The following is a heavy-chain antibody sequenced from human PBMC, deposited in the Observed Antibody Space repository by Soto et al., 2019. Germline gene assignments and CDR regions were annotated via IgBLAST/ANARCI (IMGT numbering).Heavy chain of an antibody. CDR3: ATQGFYRMGV. CDR2: IHHSGAT. CDR1: GDSITGDNW. J-gene: IGHJ6*02. Sequence: QVQLQESGPGLVQPSGTLSLTCAVSGDSITGDNWWSWVRQPPGKGLEWIGEIHHSGATKYNPSLKSRVTISVDKSKNQFSLKLNSVTAADTAMFYCATQGFYRMGVWGRGTTVTVSS. V-gene: IGHV4-4*02.